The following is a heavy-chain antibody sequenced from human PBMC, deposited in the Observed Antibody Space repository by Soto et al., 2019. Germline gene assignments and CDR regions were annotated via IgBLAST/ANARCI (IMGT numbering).Heavy chain of an antibody. CDR1: GFTFSSYA. V-gene: IGHV3-23*01. J-gene: IGHJ4*02. CDR3: AKVLHWEYYFDY. Sequence: GSLRLSCAASGFTFSSYAMSWVRQAPGKGLEWVSAISGSGGSTYYADSVKGRFTISRDNSKNTLYLQMNSLRAEDTAVYYCAKVLHWEYYFDYWGQGTLVTVSS. D-gene: IGHD1-26*01. CDR2: ISGSGGST.